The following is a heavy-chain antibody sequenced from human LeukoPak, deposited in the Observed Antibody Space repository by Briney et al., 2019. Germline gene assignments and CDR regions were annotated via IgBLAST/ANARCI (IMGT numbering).Heavy chain of an antibody. V-gene: IGHV4-39*07. CDR3: ATRGIQLWLFDY. CDR1: GGSISSSSYY. J-gene: IGHJ4*02. D-gene: IGHD5-18*01. Sequence: TSETLSLTCTVSGGSISSSSYYWGWIRQPPGKGLEWIGSIYYSGSTYYNPSLKSRVTISVDTSKNQFSLKLSSVTAADTAVYYCATRGIQLWLFDYWGQGTLVTVSS. CDR2: IYYSGST.